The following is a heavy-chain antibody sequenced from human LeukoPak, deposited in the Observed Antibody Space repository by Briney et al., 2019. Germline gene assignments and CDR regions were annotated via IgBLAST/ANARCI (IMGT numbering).Heavy chain of an antibody. V-gene: IGHV1-18*01. CDR2: ISGNNGNT. J-gene: IGHJ4*02. D-gene: IGHD3-22*01. CDR1: GYTFTNYG. CDR3: ARLLFDSTGFYYFDY. Sequence: ASVKVSCKASGYTFTNYGIIWVRQAPTQGLEWMGCISGNNGNTIYAQKFQGRVTMTTDTSTSTAYMDLRSLRSDDTAVYYCARLLFDSTGFYYFDYWGQGTLVTVSS.